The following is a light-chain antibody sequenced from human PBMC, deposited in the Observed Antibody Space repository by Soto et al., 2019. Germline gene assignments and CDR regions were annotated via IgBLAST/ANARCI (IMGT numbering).Light chain of an antibody. Sequence: EIVLTQSPGTLSLSPGERATLSCRASQSVSSSYLAWYQQKPDQAPRLLIYGASSRATSIPDRFSGSGSGTDFTLTISRLEPEDFAVYYCQQYGSSPQTFGQGTKVEIK. CDR3: QQYGSSPQT. CDR2: GAS. V-gene: IGKV3-20*01. CDR1: QSVSSSY. J-gene: IGKJ1*01.